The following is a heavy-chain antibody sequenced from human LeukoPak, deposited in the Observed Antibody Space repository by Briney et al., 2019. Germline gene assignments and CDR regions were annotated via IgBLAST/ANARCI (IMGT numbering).Heavy chain of an antibody. V-gene: IGHV7-4-1*02. J-gene: IGHJ4*02. Sequence: ASVKVSCKASGGTFSSYAISWVRQAPGQGLEWMGWINTNTGNPTYAQGFTGRFVFSLDTSVSTAYLQISSLKAEDTAVYYCARDRRPLYYYGSGSSGLFDYWGQGTLVTVSS. CDR2: INTNTGNP. D-gene: IGHD3-10*01. CDR3: ARDRRPLYYYGSGSSGLFDY. CDR1: GGTFSSYA.